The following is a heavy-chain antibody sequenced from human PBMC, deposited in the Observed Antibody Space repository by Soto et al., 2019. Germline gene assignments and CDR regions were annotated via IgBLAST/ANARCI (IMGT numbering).Heavy chain of an antibody. CDR2: ISGGGGST. CDR3: SKGFSVGVTVITPDDAFNA. D-gene: IGHD2-21*02. V-gene: IGHV3-23*01. Sequence: EVKLLESGGGLVQPGGSLRLSCAASGFTFGNYGINWVRQAPGRGLEWVSGISGGGGSTYYADCVKGRFTISRDRSKNTVFLEMKSLTAEDTAVYYCSKGFSVGVTVITPDDAFNAWGQGTLVAVSS. CDR1: GFTFGNYG. J-gene: IGHJ3*01.